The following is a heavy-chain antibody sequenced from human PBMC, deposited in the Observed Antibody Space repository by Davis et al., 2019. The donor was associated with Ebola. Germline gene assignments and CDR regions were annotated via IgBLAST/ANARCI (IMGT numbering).Heavy chain of an antibody. CDR1: GFTLSSTG. J-gene: IGHJ4*02. V-gene: IGHV3-23*01. D-gene: IGHD2-2*01. CDR3: AKGGAKSTRYFDS. Sequence: GESLKISCVGSGFTLSSTGMRWVRQAPGKGLEWVSSISSTTGNTYYADSVKGRFTISRDNSKNTLYLQMNNLRADDTAVYFCAKGGAKSTRYFDSWGQGVLATVSS. CDR2: ISSTTGNT.